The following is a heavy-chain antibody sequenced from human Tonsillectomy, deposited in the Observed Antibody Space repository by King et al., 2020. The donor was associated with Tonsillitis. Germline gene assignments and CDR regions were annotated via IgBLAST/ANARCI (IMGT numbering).Heavy chain of an antibody. CDR3: SGGYGIAAAEGARY. CDR1: GFTVSSNY. Sequence: VQLVESGGGLIQPGGSLRLSCAASGFTVSSNYMSWVRQAPGKGLEWVSVIYSGGSTYYADSVKGRFTISRDNSKNTLYLQMNSLRAEDTAGDYCSGGYGIAAAEGARYWGQGTLVTVSS. J-gene: IGHJ4*02. CDR2: IYSGGST. D-gene: IGHD6-13*01. V-gene: IGHV3-53*01.